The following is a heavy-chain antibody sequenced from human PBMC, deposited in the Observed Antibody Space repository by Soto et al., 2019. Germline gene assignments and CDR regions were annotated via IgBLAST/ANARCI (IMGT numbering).Heavy chain of an antibody. J-gene: IGHJ6*03. V-gene: IGHV3-23*01. CDR1: GFTFSSYP. D-gene: IGHD2-15*01. CDR3: AKDQYCSGGSCRPFYYMDV. CDR2: ISGSGGST. Sequence: EVQLLESGGGLVQPGGSLRLSCAASGFTFSSYPMSWVRQAPGKGLEWVSAISGSGGSTYYADSVKGRFTISRDNSKNTLYLQMNSLRAEDTAVYYCAKDQYCSGGSCRPFYYMDVWGKGTTVTVSS.